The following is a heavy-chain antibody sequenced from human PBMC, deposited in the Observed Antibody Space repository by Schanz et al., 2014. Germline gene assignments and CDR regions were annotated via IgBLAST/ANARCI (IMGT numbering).Heavy chain of an antibody. D-gene: IGHD5-12*01. V-gene: IGHV4-34*01. J-gene: IGHJ4*02. Sequence: QVQLQQWGAGLLKPSETLSLTCAFSGGSFSGYWWTWVRQSPGKGLEWIGEVNHGGYTNYNPSLKSRVTVSVDMSKKQFSLRLSSVTPADTAIYYCVRVKGEHSGHDYIVYWGQGIQVTVSP. CDR1: GGSFSGYW. CDR2: VNHGGYT. CDR3: VRVKGEHSGHDYIVY.